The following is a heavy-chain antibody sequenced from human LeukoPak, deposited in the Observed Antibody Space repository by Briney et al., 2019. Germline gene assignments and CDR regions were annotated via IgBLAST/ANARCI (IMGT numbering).Heavy chain of an antibody. CDR2: SSSGGSAI. D-gene: IGHD6-19*01. CDR3: VRDPSVAGDDY. V-gene: IGHV3-48*03. J-gene: IGHJ4*02. CDR1: GFTFSSYE. Sequence: PGGSLRLSCAASGFTFSSYEMNWVRQAPGKGLEGVSYSSSGGSAIYYADSVKGRFTISRDNAKNSLYLQMNSLRAEDTAVYYCVRDPSVAGDDYWGQGTLVTVSS.